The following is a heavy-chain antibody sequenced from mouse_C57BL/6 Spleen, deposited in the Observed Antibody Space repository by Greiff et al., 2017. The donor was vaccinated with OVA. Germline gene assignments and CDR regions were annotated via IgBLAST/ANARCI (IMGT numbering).Heavy chain of an antibody. D-gene: IGHD4-1*01. J-gene: IGHJ3*01. CDR1: GYTFTEYT. V-gene: IGHV1-62-2*01. Sequence: VQGVESGAELVKPGASVKLSCKASGYTFTEYTIHWVKQRSGQGLEWIGWFYPGSGSIKYNEKFKDKATLTADKSSSTVYMELSRLTSEDSAVYFCARHEEGTGRGAWFAYWGQGTLVTVSA. CDR2: FYPGSGSI. CDR3: ARHEEGTGRGAWFAY.